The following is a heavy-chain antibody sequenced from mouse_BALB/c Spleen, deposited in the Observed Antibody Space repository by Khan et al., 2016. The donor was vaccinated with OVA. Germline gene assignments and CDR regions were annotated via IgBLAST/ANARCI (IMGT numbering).Heavy chain of an antibody. Sequence: VRLQQSGPELVKPGASVKIPCKASGYTFTDYNMDWVKQRHGKSLEWIGDINPNYGGTIYNQKFTGKATLPVDKSSSTTYMERRKLASEDTAVYDGGRDWASWFAYWGQGTLVTVSA. CDR3: GRDWASWFAY. D-gene: IGHD4-1*01. CDR1: GYTFTDYN. V-gene: IGHV1-18*01. J-gene: IGHJ3*01. CDR2: INPNYGGT.